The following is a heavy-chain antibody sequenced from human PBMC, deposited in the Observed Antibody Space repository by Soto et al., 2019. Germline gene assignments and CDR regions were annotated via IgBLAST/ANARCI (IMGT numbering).Heavy chain of an antibody. J-gene: IGHJ4*02. CDR2: INAGNGNT. Sequence: GASVKVSCKASEYTFTSYAMHWVRQAPGQRLEWMGWINAGNGNTKYSQKFQGRVTITRDTSASTAYMELSSLRSEDTAVYYCARGKSNRCSGGSCYYFDYWGQGALVTVSS. CDR3: ARGKSNRCSGGSCYYFDY. V-gene: IGHV1-3*01. CDR1: EYTFTSYA. D-gene: IGHD2-15*01.